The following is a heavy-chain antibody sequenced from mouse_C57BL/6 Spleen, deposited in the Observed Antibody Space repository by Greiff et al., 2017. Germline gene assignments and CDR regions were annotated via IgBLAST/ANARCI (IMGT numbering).Heavy chain of an antibody. D-gene: IGHD2-4*01. CDR3: ARWRDYDDAMDY. V-gene: IGHV1-64*01. Sequence: QVQLLQPGAELVKPGASVKLSCKASGYTFTSYWMHWVKQRPGQGLEWIGMIHPNSGSTNYNEKFKSKATLTVDKSSSTAYMQLSSLTSEDSAVYYCARWRDYDDAMDYWGQGTSVTVSS. CDR2: IHPNSGST. CDR1: GYTFTSYW. J-gene: IGHJ4*01.